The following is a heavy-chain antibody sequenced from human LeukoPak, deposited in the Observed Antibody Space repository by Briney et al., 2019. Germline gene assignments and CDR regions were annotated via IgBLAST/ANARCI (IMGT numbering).Heavy chain of an antibody. J-gene: IGHJ4*02. D-gene: IGHD3-22*01. V-gene: IGHV3-33*05. CDR1: GFSLSTYG. CDR2: IKYDGIQE. CDR3: ASGSLGHNYDSSGYEY. Sequence: GGSLRLSCAASGFSLSTYGMNWVRQAPAKGLEWVGGIKYDGIQEFYADSVKGRFTVSKDTSKNTLHLQMNSLRAEDTAVYYCASGSLGHNYDSSGYEYWGQGTLVTVSS.